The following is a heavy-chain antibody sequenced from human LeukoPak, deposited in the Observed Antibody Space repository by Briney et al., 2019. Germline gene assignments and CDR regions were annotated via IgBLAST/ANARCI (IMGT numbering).Heavy chain of an antibody. D-gene: IGHD5-12*01. CDR2: IYYSGST. CDR3: ARLRRGYSGYDYGYYYYMDV. Sequence: PSETLSLTCTVSGGSISSSSYYWGWIRQPPGQGLEWIGSIYYSGSTYYNPSLKSRVTISVDTSKNQFSLKLSSVTAADTAVYYCARLRRGYSGYDYGYYYYMDVWGKGTTVTVSS. V-gene: IGHV4-39*01. CDR1: GGSISSSSYY. J-gene: IGHJ6*03.